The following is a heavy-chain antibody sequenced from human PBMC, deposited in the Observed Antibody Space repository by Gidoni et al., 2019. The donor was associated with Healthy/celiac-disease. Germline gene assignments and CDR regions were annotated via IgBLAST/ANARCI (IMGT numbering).Heavy chain of an antibody. CDR1: GGSFSGYY. V-gene: IGHV4-34*01. J-gene: IGHJ5*02. Sequence: QVQLQQWGAGLLKPSETLSLTCAVYGGSFSGYYWSWIRQPPGKGLEWIGEINHSGSTNYNPSLKSRVTISVDTSKNQFSLKLSSVTAADTAVYYCARRRKPQKYYDFWSGSSFDPWGQGTLVTVSS. CDR2: INHSGST. D-gene: IGHD3-3*01. CDR3: ARRRKPQKYYDFWSGSSFDP.